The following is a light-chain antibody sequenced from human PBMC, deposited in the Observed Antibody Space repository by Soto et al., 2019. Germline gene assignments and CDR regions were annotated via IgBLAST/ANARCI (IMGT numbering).Light chain of an antibody. Sequence: IQMTQSPAARAAPVCDAGTSTCRASQILNNRLSWYQQKPGKAPNLLISGAFNLQSGVPSRFGGGGSGTDFTLTISSLQPEDFATYYCQQSYITLYSFGQGTQLEIK. CDR2: GAF. CDR1: QILNNR. CDR3: QQSYITLYS. J-gene: IGKJ2*01. V-gene: IGKV1-39*01.